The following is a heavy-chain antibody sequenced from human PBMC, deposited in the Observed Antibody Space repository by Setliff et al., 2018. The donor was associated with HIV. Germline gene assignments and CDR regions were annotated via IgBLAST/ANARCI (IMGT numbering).Heavy chain of an antibody. V-gene: IGHV3-48*01. CDR1: GFTFSSYS. Sequence: PGESLKISCAASGFTFSSYSMNWVRQAPGKGLEWVSYISSSSSTICYADSVKGRFTISRDNAKNSLYLQMNSLRAEDTAVYYCAKRGFYSYGKPGYYYYYYYMDVWGKGTTVTVSS. J-gene: IGHJ6*03. CDR3: AKRGFYSYGKPGYYYYYYYMDV. CDR2: ISSSSSTI. D-gene: IGHD5-18*01.